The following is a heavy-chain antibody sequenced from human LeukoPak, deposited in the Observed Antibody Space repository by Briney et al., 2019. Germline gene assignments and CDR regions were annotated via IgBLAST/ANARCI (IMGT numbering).Heavy chain of an antibody. CDR3: AKGPNAPTYYYYYMDV. CDR1: GFTFSSYA. J-gene: IGHJ6*03. D-gene: IGHD2-2*01. CDR2: ISGSGGST. V-gene: IGHV3-23*01. Sequence: PGGSLRLSCAASGFTFSSYAMSWVRQAPAKGLEWVSAISGSGGSTYYADSVKGRFTISRDNSKNTLYLQMNSLRAEDTAVYYCAKGPNAPTYYYYYMDVWGKGTTVTVSS.